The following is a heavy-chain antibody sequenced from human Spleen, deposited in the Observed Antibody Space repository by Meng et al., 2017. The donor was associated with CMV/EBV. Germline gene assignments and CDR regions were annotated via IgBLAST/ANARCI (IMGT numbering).Heavy chain of an antibody. D-gene: IGHD2-2*01. Sequence: LRLSCAVYGGSFSVYYWSRIRQPPGKGLEWLGEVHHTGSATYNPALKSRVTISVDTSANQCSLKLTSVNAADTAVYYCARVACIIANCRYLPYYYYPMDVWGQGTTVTVSS. J-gene: IGHJ6*02. CDR2: VHHTGSA. V-gene: IGHV4-34*01. CDR1: GGSFSVYY. CDR3: ARVACIIANCRYLPYYYYPMDV.